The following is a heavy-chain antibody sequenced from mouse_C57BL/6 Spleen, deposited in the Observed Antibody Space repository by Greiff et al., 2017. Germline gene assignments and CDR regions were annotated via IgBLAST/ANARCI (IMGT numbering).Heavy chain of an antibody. CDR2: ISSGGSYT. CDR3: ARQEVQYYFDY. CDR1: GFTFSSYG. D-gene: IGHD6-1*01. Sequence: EVQLVESGGDLVKPGGSLKLSCAASGFTFSSYGMSWVRQTPDKRLEWVATISSGGSYTYYPDSVKGRFTISRDNAKNTLYLQMSSLKSEDTAMYYCARQEVQYYFDYWGQGTTLTVSS. V-gene: IGHV5-6*01. J-gene: IGHJ2*01.